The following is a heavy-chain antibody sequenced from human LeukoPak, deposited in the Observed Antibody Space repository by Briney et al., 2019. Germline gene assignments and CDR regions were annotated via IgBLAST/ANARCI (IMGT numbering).Heavy chain of an antibody. CDR1: GFTFSSYA. J-gene: IGHJ6*03. V-gene: IGHV3-23*01. CDR2: ISGSGSTT. CDR3: ARDLGSGWYSGGYYMDV. Sequence: PGGSLRLSCAASGFTFSSYAMNWVRQAPGKGLEWVSAISGSGSTTYYADSVKGRFTISRDNSKNTLYLQMNSLRAEDTAVYYCARDLGSGWYSGGYYMDVWGKGTTVTISS. D-gene: IGHD6-19*01.